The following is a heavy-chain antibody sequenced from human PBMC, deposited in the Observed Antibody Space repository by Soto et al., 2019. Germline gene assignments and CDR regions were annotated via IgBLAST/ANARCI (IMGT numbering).Heavy chain of an antibody. CDR3: ARTHYYGSGTPHPYPYYYYGMDV. J-gene: IGHJ6*02. CDR2: INAGNGNT. D-gene: IGHD3-10*01. Sequence: ASVKVSCKASGYTFTSYVMHWGRQAPGQRLEWMGWINAGNGNTKYSQKFQGRVTITRDTSASTAYMELSSLRSEDTAVYYCARTHYYGSGTPHPYPYYYYGMDVWGQGTTVTVSS. V-gene: IGHV1-3*01. CDR1: GYTFTSYV.